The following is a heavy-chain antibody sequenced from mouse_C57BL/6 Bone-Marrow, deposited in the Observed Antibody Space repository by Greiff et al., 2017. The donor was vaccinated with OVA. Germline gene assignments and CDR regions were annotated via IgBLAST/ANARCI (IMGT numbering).Heavy chain of an antibody. CDR2: IYPGSGNT. CDR1: GYSFTSYY. Sequence: VQLQQSGPELVKPGASVKISCKASGYSFTSYYIHWVKQRPGQGLEWIGWIYPGSGNTKYNEKFKGKATLTADTSSSTAYMQLSSLTSEDSAVYYCARDYYGSTWFAYWGQGTLVTVSA. V-gene: IGHV1-66*01. J-gene: IGHJ3*01. D-gene: IGHD1-1*01. CDR3: ARDYYGSTWFAY.